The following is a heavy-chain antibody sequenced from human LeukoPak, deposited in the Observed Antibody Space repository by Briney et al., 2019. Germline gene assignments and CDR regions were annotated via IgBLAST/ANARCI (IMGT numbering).Heavy chain of an antibody. CDR1: GGSISSSSYY. D-gene: IGHD3-3*01. Sequence: SETLSLTCTVSGGSISSSSYYWGWIRQPPGKGLEWIGSIYYSGSTYYNPSLKSRVTISVDTSKNQSSLKLSSVTAADTAVYYCARQPLRFLEWLAKGGFFDYWGQGTLVTVSS. V-gene: IGHV4-39*01. CDR3: ARQPLRFLEWLAKGGFFDY. J-gene: IGHJ4*02. CDR2: IYYSGST.